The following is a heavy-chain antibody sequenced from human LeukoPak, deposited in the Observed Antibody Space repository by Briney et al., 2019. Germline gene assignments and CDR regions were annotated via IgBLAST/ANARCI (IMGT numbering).Heavy chain of an antibody. Sequence: ASVKVSCKASGYTFTGYYMHWVRQAPGQGLEWMGWINPNSGGTNYAQKFQGRVTMTRDTSISTAYMELSRLRSDDTAVYYCAKEQSTFGELNPWGQGTLVTVSS. V-gene: IGHV1-2*02. CDR1: GYTFTGYY. CDR2: INPNSGGT. D-gene: IGHD3-10*01. CDR3: AKEQSTFGELNP. J-gene: IGHJ5*02.